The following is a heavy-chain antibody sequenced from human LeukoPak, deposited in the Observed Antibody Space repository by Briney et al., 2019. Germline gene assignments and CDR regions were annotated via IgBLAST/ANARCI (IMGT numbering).Heavy chain of an antibody. CDR1: GLTFSSYA. CDR3: AKIGAYGDYKYAFDF. CDR2: ISNSGGST. J-gene: IGHJ3*01. D-gene: IGHD4-17*01. Sequence: GGSLRLSYAASGLTFSSYAMSWVRQAPGKGLEWVSSISNSGGSTYYADSVQGRFTISRDNSKNTLYLQINSLGAEDTAIYYCAKIGAYGDYKYAFDFWGQGTVVTVSS. V-gene: IGHV3-23*01.